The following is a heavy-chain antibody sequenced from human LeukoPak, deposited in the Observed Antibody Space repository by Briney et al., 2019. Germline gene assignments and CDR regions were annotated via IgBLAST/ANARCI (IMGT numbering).Heavy chain of an antibody. D-gene: IGHD5-18*01. CDR1: GFTFRDYSDYW. J-gene: IGHJ4*02. Sequence: GGSLRLSCVASGFTFRDYSDYWLSWVRQAPGKGLEWVASIKQDGSEKYYVDSVKGRFTISRDNAKNSLFLQMNSLRAEDTAVYYCARVGRYSYAHNSWGQGTLVTVSS. V-gene: IGHV3-7*01. CDR2: IKQDGSEK. CDR3: ARVGRYSYAHNS.